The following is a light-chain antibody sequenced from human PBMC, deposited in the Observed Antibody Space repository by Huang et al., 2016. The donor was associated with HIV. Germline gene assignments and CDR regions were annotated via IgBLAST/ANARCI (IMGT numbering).Light chain of an antibody. V-gene: IGKV1-33*01. CDR2: DAA. Sequence: DIPMTQSPSSLSASVGDRVTITCQARQVMSNYLNWYQQKPGKAPKHLIYDAANREREVPSMFSGSGSDTDFTVTSSSLQPEDIATYYCQQYDDLPYTFGQGTKLEIK. J-gene: IGKJ2*01. CDR1: QVMSNY. CDR3: QQYDDLPYT.